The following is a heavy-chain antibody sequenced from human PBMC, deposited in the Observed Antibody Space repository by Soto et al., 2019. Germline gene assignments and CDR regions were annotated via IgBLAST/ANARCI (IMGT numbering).Heavy chain of an antibody. D-gene: IGHD5-12*01. J-gene: IGHJ4*02. V-gene: IGHV4-59*01. CDR3: ARGGNRYSNVASGVGGFDY. Sequence: SETLSLTCTVSGASISSSYWGRIRQSPGKGLEWIGYVYHTGSTNYNPSLKSRVTISLDTSKSQFSLNLTSLTTADTAVYFWARGGNRYSNVASGVGGFDYWGQGSLVTVSS. CDR1: GASISSSY. CDR2: VYHTGST.